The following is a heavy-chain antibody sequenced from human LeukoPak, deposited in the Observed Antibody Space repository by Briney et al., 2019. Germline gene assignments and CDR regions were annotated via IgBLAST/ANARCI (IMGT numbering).Heavy chain of an antibody. J-gene: IGHJ3*02. CDR1: GFTFSGYA. D-gene: IGHD5-24*01. CDR3: ANAIENDGFDI. Sequence: GSLRLSCAASGFTFSGYAMHWVRQAPGKGLEWVSVISYDGSNKYFADSVKGRFTISRDNSKYTLYLQMNSLRAEDTAVYYCANAIENDGFDIWGQGTMVTVSS. CDR2: ISYDGSNK. V-gene: IGHV3-30*04.